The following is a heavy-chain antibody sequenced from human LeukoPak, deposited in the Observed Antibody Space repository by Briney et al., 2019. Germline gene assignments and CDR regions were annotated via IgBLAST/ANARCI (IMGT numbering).Heavy chain of an antibody. Sequence: PGGSLRLSCAGSGFTFSDYALHWVRQAPGKGLEWVALILYDGSKKFYADPLKGRFTITRDNSNNTLYLQMDSLRPEDTAVYYCARAIYDSGSLTGLYWGQGTLVTVSS. CDR1: GFTFSDYA. J-gene: IGHJ4*02. D-gene: IGHD3-10*01. CDR2: ILYDGSKK. V-gene: IGHV3-30*04. CDR3: ARAIYDSGSLTGLY.